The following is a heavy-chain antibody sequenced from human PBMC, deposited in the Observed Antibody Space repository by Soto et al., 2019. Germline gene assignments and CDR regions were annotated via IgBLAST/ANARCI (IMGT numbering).Heavy chain of an antibody. CDR1: GGTFSSYA. V-gene: IGHV1-69*13. CDR2: IIPIFGTA. J-gene: IGHJ6*02. CDR3: ARGGRGGLGELRSRYYYGMDV. Sequence: ASVKVSCKASGGTFSSYAISWVRQAPGQGLEWMGGIIPIFGTANYAQKFQGRVTITADESTSTAYMELSSLRSEDTAVYYCARGGRGGLGELRSRYYYGMDVWDQGTTVTVS. D-gene: IGHD3-10*01.